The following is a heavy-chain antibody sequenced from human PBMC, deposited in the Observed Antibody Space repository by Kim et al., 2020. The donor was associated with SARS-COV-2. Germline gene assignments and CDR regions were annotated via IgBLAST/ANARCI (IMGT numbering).Heavy chain of an antibody. D-gene: IGHD2-2*02. V-gene: IGHV3-21*01. CDR1: GFTFSSYS. J-gene: IGHJ6*02. CDR2: ISSSSSYI. CDR3: ARVGGYCSSTSCYTDYYYGMDV. Sequence: GGSLRLSCAASGFTFSSYSMNWVRQAPGKGLEWVSSISSSSSYIYYADSVKGRFTISRDNAKNSLYLQMNSLRAEDTALYYCARVGGYCSSTSCYTDYYYGMDVWGQGTTVTVSS.